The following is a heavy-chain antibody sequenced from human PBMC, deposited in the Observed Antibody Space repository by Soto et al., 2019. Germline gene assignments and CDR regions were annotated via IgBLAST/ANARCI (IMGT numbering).Heavy chain of an antibody. V-gene: IGHV3-30*18. D-gene: IGHD3-10*01. Sequence: GGSLRLSCAASGFTFSSYGMHWVRQAPGKGLEWVAVISYDGSNKYYADSVKGRFTISRDNSKNTLYLQMNSLRAEDTAVYYCAKDPGGSGSYGSYYYYYGMDVWGQGTPVTVSS. CDR1: GFTFSSYG. CDR2: ISYDGSNK. J-gene: IGHJ6*02. CDR3: AKDPGGSGSYGSYYYYYGMDV.